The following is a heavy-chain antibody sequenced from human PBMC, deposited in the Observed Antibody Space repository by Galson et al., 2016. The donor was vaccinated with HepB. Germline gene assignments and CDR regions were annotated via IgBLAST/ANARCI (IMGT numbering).Heavy chain of an antibody. CDR2: ISWNSGTI. J-gene: IGHJ6*02. V-gene: IGHV3-9*01. D-gene: IGHD1-1*01. CDR1: GFPFDEYA. Sequence: SLRLSCAASGFPFDEYALHWVRQAPGKGLEWVSGISWNSGTIVYADSVKGRFTISRDNAKSSLYLQMSSLTSEDTALYFCTRTAGGYYYGLDVWGQGTTVTVS. CDR3: TRTAGGYYYGLDV.